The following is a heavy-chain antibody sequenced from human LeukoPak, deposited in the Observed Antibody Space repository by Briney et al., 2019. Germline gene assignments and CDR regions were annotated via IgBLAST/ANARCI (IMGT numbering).Heavy chain of an antibody. D-gene: IGHD4-17*01. CDR1: GFSFISYG. Sequence: GGSLRLSCAASGFSFISYGMHWVRQAPGKGLEWVGVISDDGRNKKYADSVKGRFTISRDYSKDTLYLQMNSLRDGDTAVYYCAKRPSDYGDYVTYFDYWGQGTLVTVSS. CDR3: AKRPSDYGDYVTYFDY. J-gene: IGHJ4*02. V-gene: IGHV3-30*18. CDR2: ISDDGRNK.